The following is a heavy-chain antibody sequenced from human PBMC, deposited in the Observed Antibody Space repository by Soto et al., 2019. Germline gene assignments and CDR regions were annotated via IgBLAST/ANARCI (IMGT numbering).Heavy chain of an antibody. CDR3: ARKYYYGAGTVDY. CDR2: IYPGDSET. Sequence: PGESLKISCKGSGYTFTNYWIGWVRQMPGKGLEWMGIIYPGDSETRYSPSFQGQVTMSADKSISTAYLQWSSLKASDSAMYYCARKYYYGAGTVDYWGQGTLVTVSS. D-gene: IGHD3-10*01. CDR1: GYTFTNYW. V-gene: IGHV5-51*01. J-gene: IGHJ4*02.